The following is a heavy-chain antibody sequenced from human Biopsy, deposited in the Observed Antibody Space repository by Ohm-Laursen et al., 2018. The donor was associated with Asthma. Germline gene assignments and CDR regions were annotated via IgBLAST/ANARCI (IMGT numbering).Heavy chain of an antibody. CDR1: GYNFISFA. CDR3: ARPYYDSSGYYYENLSFDY. J-gene: IGHJ4*02. V-gene: IGHV1-3*04. CDR2: VNTGNGDT. D-gene: IGHD3-22*01. Sequence: VKVSCKSSGYNFISFAIHWVRQAPGQRLEWMGWVNTGNGDTKYSQKFQGRVTITRDTSASTAYMELSSLRSEDTAVYYCARPYYDSSGYYYENLSFDYWGQGTLVTVSS.